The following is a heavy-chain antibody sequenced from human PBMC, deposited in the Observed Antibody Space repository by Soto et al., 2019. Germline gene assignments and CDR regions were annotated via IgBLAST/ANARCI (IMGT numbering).Heavy chain of an antibody. CDR1: GGTFSSYA. V-gene: IGHV1-69*01. D-gene: IGHD4-17*01. CDR2: IIPIFGTA. Sequence: QVQLVQSGAEVKKPGSSVKVSCKASGGTFSSYAISWVRQAPGQGLEWMGGIIPIFGTANYAQKFQGRVTITADYSTSTADMEMSSLRSEDQAVDYCARGLDYGVYYIDYWGQGTLVTVSS. CDR3: ARGLDYGVYYIDY. J-gene: IGHJ4*02.